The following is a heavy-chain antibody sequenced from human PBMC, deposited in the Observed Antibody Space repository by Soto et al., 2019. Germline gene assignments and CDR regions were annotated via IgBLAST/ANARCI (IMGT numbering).Heavy chain of an antibody. CDR3: ARRGGGVVLTATTPFDY. J-gene: IGHJ4*02. CDR2: IYHSGST. V-gene: IGHV4-4*02. D-gene: IGHD2-21*02. CDR1: SGSISTANW. Sequence: QVPLQESGPRLVRPSGTLSLTCTVSSGSISTANWWSWVRQPPGRGLEWIGKIYHSGSTNYNLSLKSRVTLSVDKSKNQFSLRLSSVTAADTAMYYCARRGGGVVLTATTPFDYWGQGTLVTVSS.